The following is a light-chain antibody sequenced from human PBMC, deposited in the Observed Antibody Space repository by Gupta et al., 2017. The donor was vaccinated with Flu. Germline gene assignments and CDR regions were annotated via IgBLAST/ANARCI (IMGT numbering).Light chain of an antibody. CDR2: VAS. CDR3: QNNYTYSWA. J-gene: IGKJ1*01. CDR1: QGISKY. Sequence: DIQMTQSPSSLSASVGDRVAITCLASQGISKYLNWFQQKPGKAPKSLIYVASDLQSGVPSRFGGTGAGTDFTLTISILQPEDFASYFCQNNYTYSWAFGQGTKVEIK. V-gene: IGKV1-16*01.